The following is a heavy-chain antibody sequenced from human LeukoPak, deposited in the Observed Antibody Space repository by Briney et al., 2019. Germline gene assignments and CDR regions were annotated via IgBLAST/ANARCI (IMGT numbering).Heavy chain of an antibody. CDR1: GGSFSGYY. Sequence: PSETLSLTCAVYGGSFSGYYWSWIRHPPGKGLEWIGEINNSGSTNYNPSLKSRVTISVDTSKKQFSLKLSSVTATYTAVYYCARGDGVTGDFWSGYRRYYYYYYMDVWGKGTTVTVSS. J-gene: IGHJ6*03. CDR2: INNSGST. D-gene: IGHD3-3*01. V-gene: IGHV4-34*01. CDR3: ARGDGVTGDFWSGYRRYYYYYYMDV.